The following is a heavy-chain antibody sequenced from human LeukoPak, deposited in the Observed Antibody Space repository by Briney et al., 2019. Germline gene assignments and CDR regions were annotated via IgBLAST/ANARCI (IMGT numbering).Heavy chain of an antibody. D-gene: IGHD6-25*01. Sequence: GASVKVSCKASGYTSTSYAMHWVRQAPGQRLEWMGWINAGNGNTKYSQKFQGRVTITADESTSTAYMELSSLRSEDTAVYYCARDSARSEYFQHWGQGTLVTVSS. V-gene: IGHV1-3*01. CDR2: INAGNGNT. CDR1: GYTSTSYA. CDR3: ARDSARSEYFQH. J-gene: IGHJ1*01.